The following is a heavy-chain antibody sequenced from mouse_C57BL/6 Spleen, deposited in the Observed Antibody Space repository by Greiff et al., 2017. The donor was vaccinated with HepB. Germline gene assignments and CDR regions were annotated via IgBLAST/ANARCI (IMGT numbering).Heavy chain of an antibody. CDR2: IHPNSGST. J-gene: IGHJ3*01. CDR3: AREGGSFAY. Sequence: LQPGAELVKPGASVKLSCKASGYTFTSYWMHWVKQRPGQGLEWIGMIHPNSGSTNYNEKFKSKATLTVDKSSSTAYMQLSSLTSEDSAVYYCAREGGSFAYWGQGTLVTVSA. V-gene: IGHV1-64*01. CDR1: GYTFTSYW.